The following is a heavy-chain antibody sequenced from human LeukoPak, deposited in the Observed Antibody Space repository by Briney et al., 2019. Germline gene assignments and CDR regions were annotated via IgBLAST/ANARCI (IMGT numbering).Heavy chain of an antibody. D-gene: IGHD1-26*01. J-gene: IGHJ4*02. CDR3: WRGWALPDY. Sequence: PSETLSPTCAVYGGSFSGYDWSWIRQPPGKGLEWIGEISHSGGTNYNPALKSRVTISLGTSRNNFSQKQSTVTTAEAAALYCWRGWALPDYWGQGTLVTVSS. CDR2: ISHSGGT. CDR1: GGSFSGYD. V-gene: IGHV4-34*01.